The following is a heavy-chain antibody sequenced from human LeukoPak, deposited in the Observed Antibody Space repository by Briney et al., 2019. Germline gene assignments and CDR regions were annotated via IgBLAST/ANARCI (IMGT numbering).Heavy chain of an antibody. V-gene: IGHV1-18*01. J-gene: IGHJ4*02. CDR2: ISVYSGDT. CDR3: ARDLPAGMAARPPYQLDY. CDR1: GGTFSSYA. Sequence: ASVKVSCKASGGTFSSYAITWVRQVPGQGLEWMGWISVYSGDTKYAQKFQGRVTLTTETSTSTVYMELRSLKSDDTAVYYCARDLPAGMAARPPYQLDYWGQGTRVTVSS. D-gene: IGHD6-6*01.